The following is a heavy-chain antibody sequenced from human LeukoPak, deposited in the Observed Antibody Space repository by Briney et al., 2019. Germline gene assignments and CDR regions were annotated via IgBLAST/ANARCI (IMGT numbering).Heavy chain of an antibody. CDR2: PNSGNT. V-gene: IGHV1-8*01. D-gene: IGHD3-9*01. Sequence: PNSGNTGYAQKFQGRVTITRNTSISTAYMELSSLRSEDTAVYYCARGPSKARYFDWIHFDYWGQGTLVTVSS. CDR3: ARGPSKARYFDWIHFDY. J-gene: IGHJ4*02.